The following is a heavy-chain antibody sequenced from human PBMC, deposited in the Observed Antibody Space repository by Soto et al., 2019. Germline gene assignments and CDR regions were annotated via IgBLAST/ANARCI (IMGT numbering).Heavy chain of an antibody. V-gene: IGHV1-69*06. CDR2: IIPIFGTA. CDR1: GGTFSSYA. J-gene: IGHJ4*02. CDR3: ASLPYDYVGGSSYYFDY. Sequence: QVQLVQSGAEVKKPGSSVKVSCKASGGTFSSYAISWVRQAPGQGLEWMGGIIPIFGTANYAQKFQGRVTITADKSTSTAYMELSSLRSEDTAVYYCASLPYDYVGGSSYYFDYWGQGTLVTVSS. D-gene: IGHD3-16*01.